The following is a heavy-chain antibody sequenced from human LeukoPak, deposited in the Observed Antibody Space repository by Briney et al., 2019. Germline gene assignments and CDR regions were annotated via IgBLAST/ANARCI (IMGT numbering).Heavy chain of an antibody. CDR2: IYRGGST. Sequence: SETLSLTCTVWGDSMSSYYWRWMRQPPGEGLEGIGNIYRGGSTNYNPSLKSRVTISVETSRNQFTLTLNSVTAADKAVYYCARHEYYYYYYIDVWGKGTTVTVS. J-gene: IGHJ6*03. CDR3: ARHEYYYYYYIDV. CDR1: GDSMSSYY. V-gene: IGHV4-59*08.